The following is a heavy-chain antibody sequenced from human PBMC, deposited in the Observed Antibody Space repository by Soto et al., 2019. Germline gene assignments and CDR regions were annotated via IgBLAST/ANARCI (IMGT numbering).Heavy chain of an antibody. J-gene: IGHJ4*02. CDR2: ITDSGTGT. CDR1: GFTFSIYA. V-gene: IGHV3-23*01. Sequence: GGSLRLSCAASGFTFSIYAMSWVRQAPGKGLEWVSIITDSGTGTYYADSVKGRFTISRDNLKNTLYLQMNTLRAEDTAVYYCAKDLQSSGWYDFDHWGQGTLVTVSS. D-gene: IGHD6-19*01. CDR3: AKDLQSSGWYDFDH.